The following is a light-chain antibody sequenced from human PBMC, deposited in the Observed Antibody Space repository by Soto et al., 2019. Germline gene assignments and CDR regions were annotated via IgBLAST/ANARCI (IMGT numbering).Light chain of an antibody. V-gene: IGKV1-5*03. Sequence: IQLTQSPSSLSAAVGDRVTINCRASQGISSYLAWYQQKPGKAPKLLSYKASSLESGVPSRFSGSGSGTDFTLTINRLQPDDFATYYCQQYNSLPWTFGQGTKVDI. CDR1: QGISSY. J-gene: IGKJ1*01. CDR2: KAS. CDR3: QQYNSLPWT.